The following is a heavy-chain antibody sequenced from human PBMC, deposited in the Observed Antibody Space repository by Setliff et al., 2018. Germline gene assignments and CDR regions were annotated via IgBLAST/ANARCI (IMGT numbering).Heavy chain of an antibody. D-gene: IGHD3-3*01. Sequence: SETLSLTCTVYGGSFTNYYWGWIRQSPGKGLEWIGEINHSGSTNYNPSLKSRLTISVDASTNQFSLKLRSVSAADTAVYYCRYWSGYYNNDYWGQGTLVTVS. CDR1: GGSFTNYY. V-gene: IGHV4-34*01. CDR2: INHSGST. CDR3: RYWSGYYNNDY. J-gene: IGHJ4*02.